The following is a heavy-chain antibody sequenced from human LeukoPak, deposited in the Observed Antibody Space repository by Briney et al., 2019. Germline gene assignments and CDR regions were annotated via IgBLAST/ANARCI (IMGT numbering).Heavy chain of an antibody. D-gene: IGHD6-13*01. V-gene: IGHV4-59*01. CDR3: ARDGAAAVLLQPPKQAVDNRADAFDI. CDR2: IYYSGST. Sequence: SETLFLTCTVSGGSISSYYWSWIRQPPGKGLEWIGYIYYSGSTNYNPSLKSRVTISVDTSKNQFSLKLSSVTAADTAVYYCARDGAAAVLLQPPKQAVDNRADAFDIWGQGTMVTVSS. J-gene: IGHJ3*02. CDR1: GGSISSYY.